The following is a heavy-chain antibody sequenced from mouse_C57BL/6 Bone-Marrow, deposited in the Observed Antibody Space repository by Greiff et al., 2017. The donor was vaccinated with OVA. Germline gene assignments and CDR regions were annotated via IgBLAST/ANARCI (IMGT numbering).Heavy chain of an antibody. CDR2: IRLKSDNYAT. V-gene: IGHV6-3*01. Sequence: EVKLMESGGGLVQPGGSMKLSCVASGFTFSNYWMNWVRQSPEKGLEWVAQIRLKSDNYATHYAESVKGRFTISRDDSKSSVYLQMNNLRAEDTGIYYCTGKITTVVATDAMDYWGQGTSVTVSS. J-gene: IGHJ4*01. D-gene: IGHD1-1*01. CDR1: GFTFSNYW. CDR3: TGKITTVVATDAMDY.